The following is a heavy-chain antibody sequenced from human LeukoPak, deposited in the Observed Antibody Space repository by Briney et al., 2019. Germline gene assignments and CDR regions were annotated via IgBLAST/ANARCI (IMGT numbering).Heavy chain of an antibody. CDR2: INHSGST. J-gene: IGHJ4*02. Sequence: PSETLSLTCAVYGGSFSGYYWSWIRQPPGKGLEWIGEINHSGSTNYNPSLKSRVTISVDTSKNQFSLKLSPVTAADTAVYYCARFRCSGGSCYFYFDYWGQGTLVTVSS. V-gene: IGHV4-34*01. CDR1: GGSFSGYY. D-gene: IGHD2-15*01. CDR3: ARFRCSGGSCYFYFDY.